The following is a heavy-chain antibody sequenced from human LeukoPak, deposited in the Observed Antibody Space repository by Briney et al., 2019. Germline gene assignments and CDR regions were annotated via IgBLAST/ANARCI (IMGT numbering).Heavy chain of an antibody. V-gene: IGHV3-74*01. J-gene: IGHJ6*02. Sequence: PGGSLRLSCAASGFTFSSYWMHWVRQAPGKGLVWVSRINSDGSSTSYADSVKGRFTISRDNAKNTLYLQMNSLRAEDTAVYYCARAHQRGSYPYYYYYGMDVWGQGTTVTVSS. CDR2: INSDGSST. CDR1: GFTFSSYW. D-gene: IGHD1-26*01. CDR3: ARAHQRGSYPYYYYYGMDV.